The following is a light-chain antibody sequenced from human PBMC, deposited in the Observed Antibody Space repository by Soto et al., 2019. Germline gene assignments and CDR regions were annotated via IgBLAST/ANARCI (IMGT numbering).Light chain of an antibody. CDR2: KAS. J-gene: IGKJ1*01. CDR3: HQRQSWPRT. CDR1: QSISSY. V-gene: IGKV1-39*01. Sequence: DIQMTQSPSSLSASVGDRVTITCRASQSISSYLNWYQQKPGKAPKLLIYKASSLQSGVSSRLSGSGSGTEFTLTISSLAPDDFAIYYCHQRQSWPRTFGQGTKGGYQ.